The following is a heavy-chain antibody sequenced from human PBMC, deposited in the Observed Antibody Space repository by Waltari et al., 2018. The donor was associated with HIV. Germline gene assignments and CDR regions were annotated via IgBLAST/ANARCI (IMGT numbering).Heavy chain of an antibody. J-gene: IGHJ4*02. CDR1: GFTVSSYC. D-gene: IGHD2-2*01. Sequence: QVQLVESGGGVVRPARSLRHTCAASGFTVSSYCMHRVRPAPGKGLEWVAFKSYDGINKYYADSVKGRFTISRDNSKNTLYLQMNSLRAEDTAVYYCAKGGGCSSTSCYCDYWGQGTLVTVSS. V-gene: IGHV3-30*18. CDR2: KSYDGINK. CDR3: AKGGGCSSTSCYCDY.